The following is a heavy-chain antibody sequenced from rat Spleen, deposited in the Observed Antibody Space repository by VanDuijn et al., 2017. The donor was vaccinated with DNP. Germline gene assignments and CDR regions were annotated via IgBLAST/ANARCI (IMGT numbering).Heavy chain of an antibody. CDR1: GFTFSDYN. Sequence: EVQLVESGGGLVQPGKSMKLSCAASGFTFSDYNMAWVRQAPKKGLEWVATISYDGSSTYYRDSVKGRFTISRDNAQNTLYLQMSKLGSEDTAIYYCVRQGYGMDVWGQGTSVTVSS. V-gene: IGHV5-7*01. CDR2: ISYDGSST. CDR3: VRQGYGMDV. J-gene: IGHJ4*01.